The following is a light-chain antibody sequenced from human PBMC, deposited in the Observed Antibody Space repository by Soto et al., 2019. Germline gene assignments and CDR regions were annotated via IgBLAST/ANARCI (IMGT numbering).Light chain of an antibody. CDR1: QSVSSNY. CDR2: GAS. Sequence: EIVLTQSPGTLSLSPGERATLSCRASQSVSSNYLAWYQQKPGQAPRLLIYGASSRATGIPDRFSGSGSGTDFTLTISRLEPEDFAGYYCQQYGSSPGTFGQGAKVEIK. CDR3: QQYGSSPGT. J-gene: IGKJ1*01. V-gene: IGKV3-20*01.